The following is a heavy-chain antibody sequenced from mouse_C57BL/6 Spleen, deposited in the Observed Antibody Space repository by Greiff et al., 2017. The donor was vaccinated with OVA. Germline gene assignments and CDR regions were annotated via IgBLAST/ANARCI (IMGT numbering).Heavy chain of an antibody. CDR2: IDPSDSET. J-gene: IGHJ4*01. CDR3: ARSDSSGPFYYYAMDY. CDR1: GYTFTSYW. V-gene: IGHV1-52*01. D-gene: IGHD3-2*02. Sequence: QVQLQQPGAELVRPGSSVKLSCKASGYTFTSYWMHWVKQRPIQGLEWIGNIDPSDSETHYNQKFKDKATLTVDKSSSTAYMQLSSLTSEDSAVYYCARSDSSGPFYYYAMDYWGQGTSVTVSS.